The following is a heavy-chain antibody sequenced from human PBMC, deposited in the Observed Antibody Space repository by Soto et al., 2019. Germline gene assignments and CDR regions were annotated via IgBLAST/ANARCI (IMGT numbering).Heavy chain of an antibody. D-gene: IGHD4-4*01. CDR3: AAYMTTVFYYYYYGMDV. CDR1: GAALNSGNYY. CDR2: IYVTGAV. V-gene: IGHV4-30-4*08. Sequence: SETLSLTCSVSGAALNSGNYYWSWIRQVPGKGLEWIGHIYVTGAVDYNPSLRDRITISQDTSKNQFSLKLSSVTAADTAVYYCAAYMTTVFYYYYYGMDVWGQGTTVTVSS. J-gene: IGHJ6*02.